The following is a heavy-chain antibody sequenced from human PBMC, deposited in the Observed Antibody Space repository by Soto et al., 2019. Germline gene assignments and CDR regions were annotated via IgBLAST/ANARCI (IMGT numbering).Heavy chain of an antibody. V-gene: IGHV1-69*13. CDR3: ARDPYPAGYSSGWYD. CDR1: GGTFSSYA. Sequence: SVKVSCKASGGTFSSYAISWVRQAPGQGLEWMGGIIPIFGTANYAQKFQGRVTITADESTSTAYMELSSLRSEDTAVYYCARDPYPAGYSSGWYDWGQGTLVTVSS. CDR2: IIPIFGTA. D-gene: IGHD6-19*01. J-gene: IGHJ4*02.